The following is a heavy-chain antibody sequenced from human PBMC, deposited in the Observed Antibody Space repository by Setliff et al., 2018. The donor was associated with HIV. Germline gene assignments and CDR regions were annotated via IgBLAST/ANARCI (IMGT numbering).Heavy chain of an antibody. J-gene: IGHJ2*01. Sequence: HPGGSLRLSCAASGFSVSEKYMSWVRQAPGKGLEWVSVIYSSGTTYYADSVKGRFTISRDKANNTVYLQMNSLRVEDTAIYYCAREGPYYYDGSGYYSGSYFDLWGRGTPVTVSS. CDR2: IYSSGTT. CDR1: GFSVSEKY. D-gene: IGHD3-3*01. CDR3: AREGPYYYDGSGYYSGSYFDL. V-gene: IGHV3-66*01.